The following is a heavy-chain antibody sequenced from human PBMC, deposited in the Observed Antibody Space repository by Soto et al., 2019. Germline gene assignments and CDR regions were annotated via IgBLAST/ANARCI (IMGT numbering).Heavy chain of an antibody. D-gene: IGHD2-2*01. V-gene: IGHV1-69*06. J-gene: IGHJ6*02. CDR1: GGTFSSYA. CDR2: IIPIFGTA. CDR3: ARDCSSTSCYAMDV. Sequence: SVKVSCKASGGTFSSYAISWVRQAPGQGLEWKGGIIPIFGTANYAQKFQGRVTITADKSTSTAYMELSSLRSEDTAVYYCARDCSSTSCYAMDVWGQGTTVTVSS.